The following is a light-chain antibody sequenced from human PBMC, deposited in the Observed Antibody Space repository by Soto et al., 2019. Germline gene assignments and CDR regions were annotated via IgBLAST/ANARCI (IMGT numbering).Light chain of an antibody. J-gene: IGLJ1*01. V-gene: IGLV2-14*01. CDR1: SSDVGGYNS. CDR3: SSYTGSSTLVV. CDR2: DVS. Sequence: QSVLTQPASVSGSPGQSITISCTGTSSDVGGYNSVSWYQQHPGKAPKLMIYDVSNRPSGVSNRFSGSKSGNTASLTISGLQAEDEADYYCSSYTGSSTLVVFGTGTKLTVL.